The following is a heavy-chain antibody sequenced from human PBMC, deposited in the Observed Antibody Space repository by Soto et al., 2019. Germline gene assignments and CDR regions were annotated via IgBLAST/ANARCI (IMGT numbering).Heavy chain of an antibody. CDR1: GFALSTSGVG. CDR3: THSAYSSSWYGVLVDY. J-gene: IGHJ4*02. CDR2: IYWDDDK. V-gene: IGHV2-5*02. Sequence: QITLKESGPTLVKPTQTLTLTCTFSGFALSTSGVGVGWIRQPPGKALEWLALIYWDDDKRYSPSLKTRLTITKDTSKNQVVLTMTNMDPVDTATYYCTHSAYSSSWYGVLVDYWGQGTLVTVSS. D-gene: IGHD6-13*01.